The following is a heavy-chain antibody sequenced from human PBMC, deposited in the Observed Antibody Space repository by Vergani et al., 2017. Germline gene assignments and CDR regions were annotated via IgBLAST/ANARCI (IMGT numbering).Heavy chain of an antibody. D-gene: IGHD3-9*01. CDR3: ARRSGIVYDIFSGTQYFFDF. CDR2: IYRTGRT. Sequence: QVQLQESGPGLVKPSETLSLTCAVSGFSIDNGYYWDWIRQPPGKGLEWIGIIYRTGRTHFNPSLKSRVTISVDTSNNHFSLRLNSLTDADTAVYYCARRSGIVYDIFSGTQYFFDFWGQGTLVTVSS. CDR1: GFSIDNGYY. J-gene: IGHJ4*02. V-gene: IGHV4-38-2*01.